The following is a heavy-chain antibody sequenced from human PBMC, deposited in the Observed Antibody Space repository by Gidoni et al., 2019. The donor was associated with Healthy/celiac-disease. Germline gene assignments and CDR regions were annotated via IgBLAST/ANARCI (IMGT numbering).Heavy chain of an antibody. CDR3: AKDRSHGSGSYYSGMDV. J-gene: IGHJ6*02. CDR1: GFTFSSYA. Sequence: EVQLLESGGGLVQPGGSLRLSCAASGFTFSSYAMSWVRQAPGKGLEWVSAISGSGGSTYYADSVKGRFTISRDKSKNTLYLQMNSLRAEDTAVYYCAKDRSHGSGSYYSGMDVWGQGTTVTVSS. CDR2: ISGSGGST. D-gene: IGHD3-10*01. V-gene: IGHV3-23*01.